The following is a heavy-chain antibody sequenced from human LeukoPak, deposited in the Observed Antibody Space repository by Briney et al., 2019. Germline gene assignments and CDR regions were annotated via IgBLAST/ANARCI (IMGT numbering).Heavy chain of an antibody. Sequence: PGGSLRLSCAASGFTFSDYYMSWIRLAPGKGLECVANIKQDGSEKYYVDSVKGRFTISRDNAKNSLYLQMNSLRAEDTAVYYCARVRGVYASDYWGQGTLVTVSS. V-gene: IGHV3-7*01. J-gene: IGHJ4*02. CDR1: GFTFSDYY. D-gene: IGHD2-8*01. CDR2: IKQDGSEK. CDR3: ARVRGVYASDY.